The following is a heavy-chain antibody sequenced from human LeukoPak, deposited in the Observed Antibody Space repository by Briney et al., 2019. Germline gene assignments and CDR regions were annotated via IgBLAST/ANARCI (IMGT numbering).Heavy chain of an antibody. V-gene: IGHV4-34*01. D-gene: IGHD2-8*01. CDR3: ASQGYCTNGVCYIDY. CDR2: INHSGST. J-gene: IGHJ4*02. Sequence: PSGTLSLTCAVYGGSFSGYYWSWIRQPPGKGLEWIGEINHSGSTNYNPSLKSRVTISVDTSKNQFSLKLSSVTAADTAVYYCASQGYCTNGVCYIDYWGQGTLVTVSS. CDR1: GGSFSGYY.